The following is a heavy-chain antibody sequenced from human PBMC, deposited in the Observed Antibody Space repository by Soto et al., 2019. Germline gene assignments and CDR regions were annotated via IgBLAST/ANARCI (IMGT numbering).Heavy chain of an antibody. V-gene: IGHV3-30*18. Sequence: QVQLVESGGGVVQPGRSLRLSCAASGFTFSSYGMHWVRQAPGKGLEWVAVISYDGSNKYYADSVKGRFTISRDNSKNTLYLQMNSLRAEDTAVYYCAKDLLPYSRGVLAYYYGMDVWGQGTTVTVSS. CDR2: ISYDGSNK. D-gene: IGHD6-13*01. J-gene: IGHJ6*02. CDR3: AKDLLPYSRGVLAYYYGMDV. CDR1: GFTFSSYG.